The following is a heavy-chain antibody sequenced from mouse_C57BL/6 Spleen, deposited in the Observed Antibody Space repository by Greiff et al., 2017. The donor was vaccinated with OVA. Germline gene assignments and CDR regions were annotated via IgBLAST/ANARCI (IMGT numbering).Heavy chain of an antibody. CDR1: GYTFTSYW. V-gene: IGHV1-55*01. Sequence: QVQLQQPGAELVKPGASVKMSCKASGYTFTSYWITWVKQRPGQGLEWIGDIYPGSGCTNYNEKFKSKATVTVDTSSSTAYMQLSSLTSEDSAVYYCARGEGSSGYDYAMGYWGQGPSVTVAS. CDR3: ARGEGSSGYDYAMGY. D-gene: IGHD3-2*02. J-gene: IGHJ4*01. CDR2: IYPGSGCT.